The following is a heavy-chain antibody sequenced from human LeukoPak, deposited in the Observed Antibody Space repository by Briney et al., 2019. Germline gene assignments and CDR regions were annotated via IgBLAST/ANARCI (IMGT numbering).Heavy chain of an antibody. Sequence: QAGGSLRLSCAASGFTFDDYAMHWVRQAPGKGLEWVSGISWNSGSIGYADSVKGRFTISRDNAKNSLYLQMNSLRAEDTALYYCAKGDYYMDVWGKGTTVTISS. J-gene: IGHJ6*03. CDR1: GFTFDDYA. V-gene: IGHV3-9*01. CDR2: ISWNSGSI. CDR3: AKGDYYMDV.